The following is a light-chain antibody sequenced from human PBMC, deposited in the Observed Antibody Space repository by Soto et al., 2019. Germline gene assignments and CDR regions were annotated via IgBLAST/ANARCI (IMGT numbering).Light chain of an antibody. CDR3: QQYFEWPPMT. V-gene: IGKV3-15*01. CDR2: GAS. J-gene: IGKJ1*01. Sequence: VMTQSPATLSVSPGERATLSCWASETVATNLAWYQQKPGQAPRLLISGASTRAAGISASFRGSGSGTEFTLPISSLRSEDSAIYYCQQYFEWPPMTFGQGTKVEI. CDR1: ETVATN.